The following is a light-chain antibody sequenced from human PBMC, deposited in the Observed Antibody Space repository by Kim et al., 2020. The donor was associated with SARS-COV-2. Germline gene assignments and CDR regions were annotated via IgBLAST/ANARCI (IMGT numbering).Light chain of an antibody. J-gene: IGKJ1*01. CDR1: QSISSW. Sequence: GARVTSTCRASQSISSWLACYQQKTGKAPQLLIYDASSLESGVASRFSCSGSGTEFTLTISSLQPDDFATYYCQQYNSYSWTFGQGTKVEIK. V-gene: IGKV1-5*01. CDR3: QQYNSYSWT. CDR2: DAS.